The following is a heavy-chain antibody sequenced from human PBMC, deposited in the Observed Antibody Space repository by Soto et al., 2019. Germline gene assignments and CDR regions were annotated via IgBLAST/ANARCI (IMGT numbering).Heavy chain of an antibody. Sequence: EVQLVESGGGLVKPGGSLRLSCAASGFTFSSYSMNLVRQAPGKGLEWVSSISSSSSYIYYADSVKGRFTISRDNAKNSLYLQMNSLRAEDTAVYYCARPMVLDAFDIWGQGTMVTVSS. J-gene: IGHJ3*02. CDR2: ISSSSSYI. V-gene: IGHV3-21*01. CDR3: ARPMVLDAFDI. CDR1: GFTFSSYS. D-gene: IGHD3-10*01.